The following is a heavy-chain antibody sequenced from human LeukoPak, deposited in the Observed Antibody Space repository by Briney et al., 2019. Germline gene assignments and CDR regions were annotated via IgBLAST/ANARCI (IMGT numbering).Heavy chain of an antibody. D-gene: IGHD1-1*01. CDR3: ARLSGTSGTTSRVLHY. CDR1: GFTFTTYA. CDR2: ISGSGDET. Sequence: YPGGSLRLSCAASGFTFTTYAMTWVRQAPGKGLEWVSAISGSGDETYYADSVRGRFTISRDNSENTLSLQLSSLRAEDTAVYHCARLSGTSGTTSRVLHYWGQGTLVTVSS. V-gene: IGHV3-23*01. J-gene: IGHJ4*02.